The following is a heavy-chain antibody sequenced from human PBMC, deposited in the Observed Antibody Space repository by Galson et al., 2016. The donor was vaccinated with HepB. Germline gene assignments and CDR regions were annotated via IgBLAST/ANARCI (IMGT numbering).Heavy chain of an antibody. CDR2: IYYSGNP. CDR3: ARGYSLFDY. Sequence: LSLTCTVSGGSISSGDYYWSWIRQPPGKGLEWIGYIYYSGNPYYNPSLKSRVTISVDTSKNQFSLKLSSVTAADPAVFYCARGYSLFDYWGQGTLVTVSS. J-gene: IGHJ4*02. V-gene: IGHV4-30-4*01. CDR1: GGSISSGDYY. D-gene: IGHD5-18*01.